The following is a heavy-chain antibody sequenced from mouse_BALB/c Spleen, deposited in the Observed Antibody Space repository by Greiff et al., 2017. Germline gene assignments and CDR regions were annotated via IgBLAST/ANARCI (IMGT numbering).Heavy chain of an antibody. V-gene: IGHV1-54*01. CDR1: GYAFTNYL. D-gene: IGHD2-14*01. Sequence: QVQLQQSGAELVRPGTSVKVSCKASGYAFTNYLIEWVKQRPGQGLEWIGVINPGSGGTNYNEKFKGKATLTADKSSSTAYMQLSSLTSDDSAVYYCAREGRYDVIYYAIDYWGQGTSVTVSS. CDR3: AREGRYDVIYYAIDY. J-gene: IGHJ4*01. CDR2: INPGSGGT.